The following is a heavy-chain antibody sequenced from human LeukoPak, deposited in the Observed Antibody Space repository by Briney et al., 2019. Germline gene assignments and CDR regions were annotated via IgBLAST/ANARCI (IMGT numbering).Heavy chain of an antibody. J-gene: IGHJ5*02. CDR1: GYTFTGYY. CDR2: INPNSGGT. V-gene: IGHV1-2*06. D-gene: IGHD6-19*01. Sequence: ASVKVSCKASGYTFTGYYMHWVRQAPGQGLEWMGRINPNSGGTNYAQKFQGRVTVTRDTSISTAYMELSRLRSDDTAVYYCARDRLAVATFDPWGQGTLVTVSS. CDR3: ARDRLAVATFDP.